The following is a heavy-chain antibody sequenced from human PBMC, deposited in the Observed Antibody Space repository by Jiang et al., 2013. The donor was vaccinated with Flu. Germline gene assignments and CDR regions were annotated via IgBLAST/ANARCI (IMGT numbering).Heavy chain of an antibody. Sequence: SGAEVKKAGATVKISCKVSGYTFTDYNMHWVQQAPGKGLEWMGLVDPEDGKPIYAEKFQGRVTLTADTSTDTAYMELSSLRSEDTAVYYCATDQKVSDIEATGPYNYYYMAFWGKGTTVIVSS. J-gene: IGHJ6*03. CDR1: GYTFTDYN. CDR2: VDPEDGKP. V-gene: IGHV1-69-2*01. CDR3: ATDQKVSDIEATGPYNYYYMAF. D-gene: IGHD6-13*01.